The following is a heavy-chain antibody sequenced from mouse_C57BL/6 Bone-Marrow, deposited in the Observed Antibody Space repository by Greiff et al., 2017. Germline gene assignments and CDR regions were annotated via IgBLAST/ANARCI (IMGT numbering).Heavy chain of an antibody. CDR3: AGHRGYYLDY. D-gene: IGHD3-1*01. V-gene: IGHV5-6*01. CDR1: GFTFSSYG. J-gene: IGHJ2*01. Sequence: EVKLMESGGDLVKPGGSLKLSCAASGFTFSSYGMSWVRQTPDKRLEWVATISSGGSYTYYPDSVTGRVTLSRDNAKDTLYLQLSRLKSEDTAMYDCAGHRGYYLDYWGQGTTRTVSS. CDR2: ISSGGSYT.